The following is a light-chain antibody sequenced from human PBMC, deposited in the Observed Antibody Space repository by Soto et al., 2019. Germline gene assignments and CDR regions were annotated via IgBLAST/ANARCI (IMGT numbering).Light chain of an antibody. CDR3: MQSTQLPPT. J-gene: IGKJ5*01. CDR1: HSLLHITGETF. V-gene: IGKV2D-29*02. CDR2: EVS. Sequence: DVVMTQSPLSLPVTLGQPASISCKSSHSLLHITGETFLFWYLQKQGQSPQLMIYEVSTRVSGVPDRFSGSGSGTDFKLEISRVETDDVGMYYCMQSTQLPPTLGQGTRLEI.